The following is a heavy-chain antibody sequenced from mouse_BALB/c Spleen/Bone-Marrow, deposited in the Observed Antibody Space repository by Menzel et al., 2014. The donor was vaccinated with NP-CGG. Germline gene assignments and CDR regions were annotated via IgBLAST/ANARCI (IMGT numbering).Heavy chain of an antibody. Sequence: DVQLVESGPSLVKPSQTLSLTCSATGDSITSGYWNWIRKFPGNKLEYMGYISYSGSTYYNPSLKSRMSITRDTSKNQYYPQLNSVTTEDTATYYCARSGGNYDYFDYWGQGTTLTVSS. CDR2: ISYSGST. V-gene: IGHV3-8*02. CDR1: GDSITSGY. D-gene: IGHD2-1*01. CDR3: ARSGGNYDYFDY. J-gene: IGHJ2*01.